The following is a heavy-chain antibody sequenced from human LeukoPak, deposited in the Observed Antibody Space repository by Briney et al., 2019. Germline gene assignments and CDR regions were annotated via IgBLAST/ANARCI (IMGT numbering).Heavy chain of an antibody. J-gene: IGHJ3*02. CDR2: IYTSGST. CDR1: GGSISSGSYY. D-gene: IGHD3-22*01. CDR3: MFEYKTRDYYDRRGAFDI. Sequence: NPSETLSLTCTVSGGSISSGSYYWSWIRQPAGKGLEWIGRIYTSGSTNYNPSLKSRVTISVDTSKNQSSLKLSSVTAADTAVYYCMFEYKTRDYYDRRGAFDIWGQGTMVTVSS. V-gene: IGHV4-61*02.